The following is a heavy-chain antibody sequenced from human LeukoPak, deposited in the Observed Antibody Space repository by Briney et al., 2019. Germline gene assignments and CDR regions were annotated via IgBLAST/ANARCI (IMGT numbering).Heavy chain of an antibody. CDR1: GFTFSSYA. Sequence: GGSLRLSCAASGFTFSSYAMSWFRQAPGKGLEWVGFIRSKAYDGTTEYAAPVKGRFTISRDDSKSIAYLQMDSLKTEDTAVYYCSRGRRYGDYWGQGTLVTVSS. CDR3: SRGRRYGDY. J-gene: IGHJ4*02. D-gene: IGHD1-1*01. V-gene: IGHV3-49*03. CDR2: IRSKAYDGTT.